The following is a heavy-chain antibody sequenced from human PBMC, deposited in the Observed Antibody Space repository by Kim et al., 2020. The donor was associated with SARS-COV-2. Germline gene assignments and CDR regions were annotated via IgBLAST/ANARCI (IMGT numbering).Heavy chain of an antibody. Sequence: GGSLRLSCAASGFTVSSNYMSWVRQAPGKGQEWVSVIYSGGSTYYADSVKGRFTISRDNSKNTLYLQMNSLRAEDTAVYYCARATYYYDSSGYNAFDIWG. V-gene: IGHV3-53*01. CDR1: GFTVSSNY. D-gene: IGHD3-22*01. J-gene: IGHJ3*02. CDR3: ARATYYYDSSGYNAFDI. CDR2: IYSGGST.